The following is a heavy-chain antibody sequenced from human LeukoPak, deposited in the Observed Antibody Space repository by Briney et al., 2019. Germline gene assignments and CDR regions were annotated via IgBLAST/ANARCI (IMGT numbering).Heavy chain of an antibody. CDR1: GGSISSYY. CDR2: IYYSGST. Sequence: SETLSLTCTVSGGSISSYYWSWIRQPPGKGLEWIGYIYYSGSTNYNPSLKSRVTISVDTSKNQFSPKLSSVTAADTAVYYCARAQGMATITWSQGTLVTVSS. CDR3: ARAQGMATIT. D-gene: IGHD5-24*01. V-gene: IGHV4-59*08. J-gene: IGHJ4*02.